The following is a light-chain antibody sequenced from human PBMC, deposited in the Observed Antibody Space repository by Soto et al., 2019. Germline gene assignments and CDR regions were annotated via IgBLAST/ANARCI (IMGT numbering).Light chain of an antibody. CDR3: QQRYNWPQT. Sequence: EIVMTQSPATLSVSPGERATLSCRASQSVSSNLAWYQQKLGQAPRLLIYGASTRATGIPARFSGSGSGTDFTLTISSLEPEDFAVYYCQQRYNWPQTFGQGTKVEIK. J-gene: IGKJ1*01. CDR2: GAS. CDR1: QSVSSN. V-gene: IGKV3-15*01.